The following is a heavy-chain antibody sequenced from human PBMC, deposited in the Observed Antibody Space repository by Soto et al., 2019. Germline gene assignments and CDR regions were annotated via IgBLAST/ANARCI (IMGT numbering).Heavy chain of an antibody. D-gene: IGHD3-10*01. V-gene: IGHV3-48*04. J-gene: IGHJ4*02. CDR3: ARDLSDSYGWGRSY. Sequence: VQLVESGGGVVQPGRSLRLSCAASGFTFSSYGMHWVRQAPGKGLEWVSYISSSVGTIFYADSVKGRFTISRDNAKNSLYLQMNSLRAEDTAVYYCARDLSDSYGWGRSYWGQGTLVTVSS. CDR1: GFTFSSYG. CDR2: ISSSVGTI.